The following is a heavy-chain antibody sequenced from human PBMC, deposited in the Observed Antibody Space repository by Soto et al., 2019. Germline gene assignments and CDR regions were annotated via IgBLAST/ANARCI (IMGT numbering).Heavy chain of an antibody. CDR2: IDPSGGVT. CDR1: GYTFTKFH. V-gene: IGHV1-46*01. D-gene: IGHD3-16*01. Sequence: ASVKVSCKASGYTFTKFHIHWVRQAPGQGLEWMGMIDPSGGVTRDAQRFQGRITMTSDTSTSSVYMELRGLTSEDTAVYYCARDVSGHDNYETIASYFDHWGPETLVTVSS. CDR3: ARDVSGHDNYETIASYFDH. J-gene: IGHJ4*02.